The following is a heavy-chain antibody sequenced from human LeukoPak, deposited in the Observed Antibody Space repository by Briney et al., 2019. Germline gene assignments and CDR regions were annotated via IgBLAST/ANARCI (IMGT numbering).Heavy chain of an antibody. J-gene: IGHJ5*02. Sequence: SETLSLTCTVSNGSISRHYWSWIRQPPGKTLEWIVYVYFTGTTNYNSALKNRLNILIDTSKNQFSLKLSSVTAADTAVYYCARGDQHDYWRGHYPSRFDPWGQGILVTVAS. D-gene: IGHD3-3*01. V-gene: IGHV4-59*11. CDR2: VYFTGTT. CDR1: NGSISRHY. CDR3: ARGDQHDYWRGHYPSRFDP.